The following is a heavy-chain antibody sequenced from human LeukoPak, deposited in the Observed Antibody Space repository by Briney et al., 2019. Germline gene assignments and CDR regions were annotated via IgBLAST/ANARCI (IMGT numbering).Heavy chain of an antibody. J-gene: IGHJ5*02. CDR1: GYTFIGHY. D-gene: IGHD3-3*01. V-gene: IGHV1-2*07. CDR3: VRASFWESPVNWFDP. Sequence: ASVKVSCKTSGYTFIGHYIHWVRQAPGQGLEWMEWINPKNGGANYAPRFQGRVTLTRDRSISTVYMEVTRLTSDDTAVYYCVRASFWESPVNWFDPWGQGTLVIVSS. CDR2: INPKNGGA.